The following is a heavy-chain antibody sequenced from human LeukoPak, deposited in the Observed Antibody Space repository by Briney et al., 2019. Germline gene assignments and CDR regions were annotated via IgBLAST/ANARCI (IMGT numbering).Heavy chain of an antibody. CDR3: ARDTAMGQFDY. CDR2: INHSGST. Sequence: SETLSLTCAVYGGSFSGYYWSWLRQPPGKGLEWIGEINHSGSTNYNPSLKSRVTISVDTSKNQFSLKLSSVTAADTAVYYCARDTAMGQFDYWGQGTLVTVSS. V-gene: IGHV4-34*01. J-gene: IGHJ4*02. D-gene: IGHD5-18*01. CDR1: GGSFSGYY.